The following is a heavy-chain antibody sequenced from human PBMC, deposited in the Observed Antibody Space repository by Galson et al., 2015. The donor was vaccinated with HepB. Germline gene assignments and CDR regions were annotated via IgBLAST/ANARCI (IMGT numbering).Heavy chain of an antibody. CDR1: GFTFSSYR. Sequence: SLRLSCAASGFTFSSYRMNWVRQAPGKGLEWVSSISSSSSYIYYADSVKGRFTISRDSAKNSLYLQMNSLRAEDTAVYYCARETWFGERAVDYWGQGTLVTVSS. D-gene: IGHD3-10*01. CDR2: ISSSSSYI. J-gene: IGHJ4*02. V-gene: IGHV3-21*06. CDR3: ARETWFGERAVDY.